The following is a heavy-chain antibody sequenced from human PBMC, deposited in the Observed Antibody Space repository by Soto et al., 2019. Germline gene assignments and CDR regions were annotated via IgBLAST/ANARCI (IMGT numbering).Heavy chain of an antibody. Sequence: PGGSLRLSCAASGFTFSSYAMDWVRQAPGKGLDYVSAISSNGGSTYYANSVKGRFTISRDNSKNTLYLQMGSLRAEDMAVYYCARDGFATTVISPYYYYMDVWGKGNTVTVS. CDR3: ARDGFATTVISPYYYYMDV. CDR1: GFTFSSYA. V-gene: IGHV3-64*01. D-gene: IGHD4-17*01. CDR2: ISSNGGST. J-gene: IGHJ6*03.